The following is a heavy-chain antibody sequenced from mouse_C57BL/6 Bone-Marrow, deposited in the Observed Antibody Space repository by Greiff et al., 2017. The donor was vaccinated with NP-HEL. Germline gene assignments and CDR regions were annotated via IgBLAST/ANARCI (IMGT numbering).Heavy chain of an antibody. D-gene: IGHD2-4*01. CDR2: ISNLAYSI. CDR3: ARQGDYAHWYFDV. V-gene: IGHV5-15*01. Sequence: EVKLVESGGGLVQPGGSLKLSCAASGFTFSDYGMAWVRQAPRKGPEWVAFISNLAYSIYYADTVTGRFTISRENAKNTLYLEMSSLRSEDTAMYYCARQGDYAHWYFDVWGTGTTVTVSS. CDR1: GFTFSDYG. J-gene: IGHJ1*03.